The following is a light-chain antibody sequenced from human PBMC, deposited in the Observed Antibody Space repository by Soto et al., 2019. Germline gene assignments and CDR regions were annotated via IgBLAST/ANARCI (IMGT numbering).Light chain of an antibody. Sequence: EIVLTQSPGTLSLPPGERATLSCRARQSFSGSYLAWYQQKPGQSPRLLIYGASSRATGIPDRFSGSGSGTDFTLTISRLEPEDFAVYYCQQYGTRPWTFGQGTKVEIK. CDR1: QSFSGSY. V-gene: IGKV3-20*01. CDR2: GAS. CDR3: QQYGTRPWT. J-gene: IGKJ1*01.